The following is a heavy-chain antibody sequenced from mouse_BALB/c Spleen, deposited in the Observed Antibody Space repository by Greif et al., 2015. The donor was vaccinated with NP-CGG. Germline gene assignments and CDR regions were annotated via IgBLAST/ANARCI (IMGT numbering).Heavy chain of an antibody. CDR2: IDPENGDT. CDR1: GFNIKDYY. V-gene: IGHV14-4*02. Sequence: VQLQQSGAELVRSGASVKLSCTASGFNIKDYYMHWVKQRPEQGLEWIGWIDPENGDTEYAPKFKGKATMTADTSYNTAFLQLSSLTSEDTAVYYFNAWGNFPYGISSSFAYWGQWTLVTVSA. D-gene: IGHD1-1*01. CDR3: NAWGNFPYGISSSFAY. J-gene: IGHJ3*01.